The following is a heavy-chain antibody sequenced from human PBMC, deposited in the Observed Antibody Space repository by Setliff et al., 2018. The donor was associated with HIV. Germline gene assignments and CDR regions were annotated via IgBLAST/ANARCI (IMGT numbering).Heavy chain of an antibody. CDR2: INPSRHNT. CDR1: GYTFTDYF. D-gene: IGHD4-17*01. CDR3: ARNYGADSNYCDY. V-gene: IGHV1-2*06. J-gene: IGHJ4*02. Sequence: GASVKVSCKASGYTFTDYFIHWVRQAPGQGLEWMGRINPSRHNTIYAPRYQGRVTMTRDTSISTAYTELGGLRSDDTAVYYCARNYGADSNYCDYWGQGTLVTVSS.